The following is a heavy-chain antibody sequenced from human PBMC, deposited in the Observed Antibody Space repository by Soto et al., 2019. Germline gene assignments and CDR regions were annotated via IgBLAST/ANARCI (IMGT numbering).Heavy chain of an antibody. J-gene: IGHJ6*02. CDR1: GFTFSSYS. Sequence: VGSLRLSCAASGFTFSSYSMNWVRKAPGKGLEWVSSISSSSSYIYYADSVKGRFTISRDNAKNTLYLQMNSLRGEDTAVYYCARPSNYDFWSGWVPYYYYYGMDVWGQGTKVTVSS. D-gene: IGHD3-3*01. CDR2: ISSSSSYI. CDR3: ARPSNYDFWSGWVPYYYYYGMDV. V-gene: IGHV3-21*01.